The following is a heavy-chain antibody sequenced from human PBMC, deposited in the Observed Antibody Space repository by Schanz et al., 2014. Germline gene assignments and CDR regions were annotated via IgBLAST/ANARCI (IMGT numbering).Heavy chain of an antibody. CDR2: IGGSGSLT. J-gene: IGHJ6*02. Sequence: EVQLVESGGDLVQPGGSLRLSCAALGFSFSDYAMTWVRQVPGKGLEWVSVIGGSGSLTYYSESVRGRFIISRDNSKSTVSLQMRSLRAEDTAIYYCAKLLGIGSASYGMDVWGQGTTVTVSS. CDR3: AKLLGIGSASYGMDV. CDR1: GFSFSDYA. V-gene: IGHV3-23*04. D-gene: IGHD1-26*01.